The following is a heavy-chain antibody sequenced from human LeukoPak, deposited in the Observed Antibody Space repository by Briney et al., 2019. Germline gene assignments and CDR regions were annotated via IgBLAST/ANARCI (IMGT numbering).Heavy chain of an antibody. D-gene: IGHD6-13*01. J-gene: IGHJ4*02. V-gene: IGHV4-38-2*02. CDR3: ARERQQLDY. CDR2: IYHSGST. Sequence: SETLSLTCTVSGYSISSGYYWGWIRQPPGKGLEWIGSIYHSGSTYYNPSLKSRVTISVDTSKNQFSLKLSSVTAAHTAVYYCARERQQLDYWGQGTLVTVSS. CDR1: GYSISSGYY.